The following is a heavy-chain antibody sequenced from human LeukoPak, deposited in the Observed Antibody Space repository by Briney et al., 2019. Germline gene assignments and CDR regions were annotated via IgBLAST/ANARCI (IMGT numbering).Heavy chain of an antibody. D-gene: IGHD3-22*01. CDR2: IYYSGST. Sequence: SETLSLTCTVSGGSISSSSYYWGWIRQPPGKGLEWIGSIYYSGSTYYNPSLKSRVTISVDTSKNQFSLKLNSVTAADTAVYYCARENYEEGSGYYWGQGTLVTVSS. V-gene: IGHV4-39*07. CDR3: ARENYEEGSGYY. J-gene: IGHJ4*02. CDR1: GGSISSSSYY.